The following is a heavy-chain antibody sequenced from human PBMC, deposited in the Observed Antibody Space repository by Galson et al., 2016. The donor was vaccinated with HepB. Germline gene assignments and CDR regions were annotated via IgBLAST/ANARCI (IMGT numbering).Heavy chain of an antibody. CDR3: ARDFCTSSSCYDAYDI. CDR1: GGSVSSYF. Sequence: SETLSLTCTVSGGSVSSYFWSWIRRPPGKGLEWIGYLHYSGSTKYNPSLKSRVTISVDTSKNQFSLKVISLTAADTAVYYCARDFCTSSSCYDAYDIWGQGTMVTVSS. D-gene: IGHD2-15*01. CDR2: LHYSGST. J-gene: IGHJ3*02. V-gene: IGHV4-59*02.